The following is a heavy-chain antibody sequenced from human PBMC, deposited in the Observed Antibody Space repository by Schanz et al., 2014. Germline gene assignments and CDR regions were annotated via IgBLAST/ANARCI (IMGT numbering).Heavy chain of an antibody. CDR3: ARDGGFDSINAFDF. J-gene: IGHJ3*01. D-gene: IGHD3-10*01. V-gene: IGHV3-74*01. CDR1: GFTFNTSW. CDR2: VSRDGSET. Sequence: EVQLVTSGGALVQPGGSLRLSCAASGFTFNTSWFHWVRQPPGKGLLWVSRVSRDGSETTYVDSVRGRFTISRDNSKXXMFLQMNSLKTADXAVYYCARDGGFDSINAFDFWGQGTMVTVSS.